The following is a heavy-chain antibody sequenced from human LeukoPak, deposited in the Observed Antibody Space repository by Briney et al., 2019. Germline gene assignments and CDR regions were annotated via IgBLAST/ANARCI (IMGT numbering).Heavy chain of an antibody. Sequence: PSETLSLTCAVYGGSFSGYYWSWIRQPPGKGLEWIGEINHSGSTNYNPSLKSRVTISVDTSKNQFSLKLSSVTAADTAVYYCARPRVRGVIIRGFDYWGQGTLVTVSS. CDR2: INHSGST. CDR3: ARPRVRGVIIRGFDY. D-gene: IGHD3-10*01. J-gene: IGHJ4*01. V-gene: IGHV4-34*01. CDR1: GGSFSGYY.